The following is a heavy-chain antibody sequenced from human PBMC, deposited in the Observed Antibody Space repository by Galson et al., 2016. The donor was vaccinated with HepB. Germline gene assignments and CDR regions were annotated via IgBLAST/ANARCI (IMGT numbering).Heavy chain of an antibody. CDR3: AGGLTVSTGPDY. V-gene: IGHV5-51*01. CDR2: IYPGDSET. CDR1: GYSFINYW. J-gene: IGHJ4*02. D-gene: IGHD3-16*01. Sequence: QSGAEVKKPGESLKISCKGSGYSFINYWIAWVRQMPGKGLEWMGIIYPGDSETRYRPSFQGQVTISADKSFTSANLQWSSLKASDTAMYYCAGGLTVSTGPDYWDQGTLVTVSS.